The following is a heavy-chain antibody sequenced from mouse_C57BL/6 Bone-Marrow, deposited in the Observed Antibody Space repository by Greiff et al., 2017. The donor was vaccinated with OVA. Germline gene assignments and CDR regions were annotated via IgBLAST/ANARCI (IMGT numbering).Heavy chain of an antibody. J-gene: IGHJ2*01. CDR1: GYTFTDYY. CDR2: IYPGSGNT. CDR3: ARWGLWDVFDY. V-gene: IGHV1-76*01. D-gene: IGHD4-1*01. Sequence: QVQLKQSGAELVRPGASVKLSCKASGYTFTDYYINWVKQRPGQGLEWIARIYPGSGNTYYNEKFKGKATLTAEKSSSTAYMQLSSLTSEDSAVYFCARWGLWDVFDYWGQGTTLTVSS.